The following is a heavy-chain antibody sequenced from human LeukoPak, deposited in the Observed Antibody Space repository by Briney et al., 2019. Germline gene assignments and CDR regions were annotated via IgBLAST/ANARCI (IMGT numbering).Heavy chain of an antibody. CDR3: AKKGGLGGSGYSDY. CDR2: ISGSGGST. J-gene: IGHJ4*02. CDR1: GFTFSSYG. Sequence: GGSLRLSCAASGFTFSSYGMSWVRQAPGKGLEWVSAISGSGGSTYYADSVEGRFTISRDNSKNTLYLQMNSLRAEDTAVYYCAKKGGLGGSGYSDYWGQGTLVTVSS. V-gene: IGHV3-23*01. D-gene: IGHD3-22*01.